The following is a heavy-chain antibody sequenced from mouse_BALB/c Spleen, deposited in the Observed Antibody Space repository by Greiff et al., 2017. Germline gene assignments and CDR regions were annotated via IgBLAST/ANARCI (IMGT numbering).Heavy chain of an antibody. D-gene: IGHD1-1*01. J-gene: IGHJ4*01. CDR3: ARVYGSSYKDYAMDY. Sequence: LVKTGASVTISCTASGYSFTGYYMHWVKQSHGKSLEWIGYISCYNGATSYNQKFKGKATFTVDTSSSTAYMQFNSLTSEDSAVYYCARVYGSSYKDYAMDYWGQGTSVTGSS. V-gene: IGHV1S34*01. CDR2: ISCYNGAT. CDR1: GYSFTGYY.